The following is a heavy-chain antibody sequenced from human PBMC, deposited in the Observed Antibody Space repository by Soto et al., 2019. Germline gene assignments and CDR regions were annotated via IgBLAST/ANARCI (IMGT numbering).Heavy chain of an antibody. CDR1: GFTFSSYS. D-gene: IGHD3-22*01. CDR2: ISYDGSNK. J-gene: IGHJ4*02. Sequence: GGSLRLSCAASGFTFSSYSMHWVRQAPGKGLEWVAVISYDGSNKYYADSVKGRFTISRDNSKNTLYLQMNSLRAEDTAVYYCARDFTIVVVTPGFDYWGQGTLVTVSS. CDR3: ARDFTIVVVTPGFDY. V-gene: IGHV3-30-3*01.